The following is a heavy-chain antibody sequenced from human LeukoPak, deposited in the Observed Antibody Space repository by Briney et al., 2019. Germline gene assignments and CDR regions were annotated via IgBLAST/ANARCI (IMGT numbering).Heavy chain of an antibody. Sequence: PSETLSLTCAVYGGSFSGYYWSWIRQPPGKGLEWIGEINHSGSTNYNPSLKSRVTISVDTSKNQFSLKLSSVTAADTAVYYCARNEMGSWGYWDYWGQGILVTVSS. D-gene: IGHD1-26*01. CDR3: ARNEMGSWGYWDY. J-gene: IGHJ4*02. CDR2: INHSGST. CDR1: GGSFSGYY. V-gene: IGHV4-34*01.